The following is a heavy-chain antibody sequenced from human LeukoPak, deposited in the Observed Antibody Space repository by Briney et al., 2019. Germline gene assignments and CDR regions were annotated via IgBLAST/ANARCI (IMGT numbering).Heavy chain of an antibody. J-gene: IGHJ4*02. D-gene: IGHD1-26*01. Sequence: SETLSLTCTVSGGSISSDSYWWAWIRQPPGKGLEWIGYISYSGNTYHNPSLKSRLTVSVDTSKNQFSLRLSSVTAADTAVYYCARSLVGATSDPFDFWGQGTLVTVSS. V-gene: IGHV4-30-4*01. CDR2: ISYSGNT. CDR3: ARSLVGATSDPFDF. CDR1: GGSISSDSYW.